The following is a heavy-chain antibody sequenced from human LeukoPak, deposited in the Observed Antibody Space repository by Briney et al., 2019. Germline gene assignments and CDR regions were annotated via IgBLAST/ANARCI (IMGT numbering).Heavy chain of an antibody. CDR2: IYHSGST. D-gene: IGHD4-11*01. CDR3: ARDTTVTTIYYYYYMDV. Sequence: SETLSLTCTVSDYSISSSYYWGWIRQPPGKGLEWFGIIYHSGSTYYNPSLKSRVTISVDTSKNQFSLKLSSVTAADTAVYYCARDTTVTTIYYYYYMDVWGKGTTVTVSS. J-gene: IGHJ6*03. V-gene: IGHV4-38-2*02. CDR1: DYSISSSYY.